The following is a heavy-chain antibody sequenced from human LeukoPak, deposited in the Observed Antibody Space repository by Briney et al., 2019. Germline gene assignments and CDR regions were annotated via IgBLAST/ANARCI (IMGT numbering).Heavy chain of an antibody. V-gene: IGHV4-59*01. Sequence: SETLSLTCTVSGGSISSYYWSWIRQPPGKGLEWIGYISYSGSPNYNPSLKSRVTISVETSKNQFSLKLTSVTAADTAVYYCARSLNWQGDYMDVWGKGTTVTISS. CDR1: GGSISSYY. D-gene: IGHD1-20*01. J-gene: IGHJ6*03. CDR2: ISYSGSP. CDR3: ARSLNWQGDYMDV.